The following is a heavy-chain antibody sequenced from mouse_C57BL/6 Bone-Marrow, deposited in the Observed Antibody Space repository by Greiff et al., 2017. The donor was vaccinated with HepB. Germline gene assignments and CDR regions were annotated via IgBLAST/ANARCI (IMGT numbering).Heavy chain of an antibody. J-gene: IGHJ1*03. V-gene: IGHV5-15*04. CDR2: ISNLAYRI. D-gene: IGHD1-1*01. CDR3: ARQRYYGSSQGYFDV. Sequence: EVMLVESGGGLVQPGGSLKLSCAASGFTFSDYGMAWVRQAPRKGPELVAFISNLAYRIYYADTVTGRFTISRENAKNTLYLEMSSLRSEDTAMYYCARQRYYGSSQGYFDVWGTGTTVTVSS. CDR1: GFTFSDYG.